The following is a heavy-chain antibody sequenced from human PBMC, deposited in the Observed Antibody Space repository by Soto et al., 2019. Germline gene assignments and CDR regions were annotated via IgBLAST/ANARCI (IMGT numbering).Heavy chain of an antibody. CDR1: SGSFSGYY. D-gene: IGHD1-26*01. Sequence: PSETLSLTCAVYSGSFSGYYWSWIRQPPGKELEWIGEINHSGSTNYNPSLKSRVTISVDTSKNQFSLKLSSVTAADTAVYYFARAKRWERSYYYYYGMDVWGQGTTVTVSS. CDR2: INHSGST. CDR3: ARAKRWERSYYYYYGMDV. J-gene: IGHJ6*02. V-gene: IGHV4-34*01.